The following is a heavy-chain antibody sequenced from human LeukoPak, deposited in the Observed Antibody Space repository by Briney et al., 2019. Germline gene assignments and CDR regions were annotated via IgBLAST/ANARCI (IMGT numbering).Heavy chain of an antibody. CDR3: AKSMFGQDIVVVPAVSFDY. J-gene: IGHJ4*02. V-gene: IGHV3-23*01. Sequence: AGGSLRLSCVVSGFTFSSYVMNWVRQAPGKGLEWVSTIRGSGGSTYYADSVKGWFTISRDNSKNTLYLQMNSLRAEDTAVYYCAKSMFGQDIVVVPAVSFDYWGQGTLVTVSS. CDR1: GFTFSSYV. D-gene: IGHD2-2*01. CDR2: IRGSGGST.